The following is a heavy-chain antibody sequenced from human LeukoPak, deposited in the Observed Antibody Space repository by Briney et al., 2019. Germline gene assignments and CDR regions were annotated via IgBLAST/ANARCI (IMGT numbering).Heavy chain of an antibody. V-gene: IGHV3-33*08. D-gene: IGHD3-22*01. J-gene: IGHJ3*02. CDR3: ARHYYDSSGYVTHAFDI. CDR1: GFTFSTYG. CDR2: IWYDGSDE. Sequence: GRSLRLSCAASGFTFSTYGMHWVRQAPGKGLEWVALIWYDGSDEYYADSVKGRFTISRDNSKNTLCLQMNSLRAEDTAVYYCARHYYDSSGYVTHAFDIWGQGAMVTVSS.